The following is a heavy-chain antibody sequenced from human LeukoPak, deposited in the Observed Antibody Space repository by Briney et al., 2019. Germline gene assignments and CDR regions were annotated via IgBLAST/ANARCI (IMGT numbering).Heavy chain of an antibody. Sequence: GGSLRLSCAASGFTFSSYWMHWVRQVPGKGLVWVSRINSDGSSRSYVDSVMGRFTISRDNAKNTLYLQLDSLRAEDTAVYYCAKDLHYGSADYWGQGTLSPCPQ. V-gene: IGHV3-74*01. CDR2: INSDGSSR. D-gene: IGHD3-10*01. CDR1: GFTFSSYW. J-gene: IGHJ4*02. CDR3: AKDLHYGSADY.